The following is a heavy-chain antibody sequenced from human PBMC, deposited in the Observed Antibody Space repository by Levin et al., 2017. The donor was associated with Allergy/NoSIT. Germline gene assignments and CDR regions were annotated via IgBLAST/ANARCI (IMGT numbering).Heavy chain of an antibody. CDR2: IYYSGST. CDR1: GGSVRTYY. D-gene: IGHD3-10*01. V-gene: IGHV4-59*02. CDR3: ARDWAFSHFGSGSYGNPWYFDV. J-gene: IGHJ2*01. Sequence: SETLSLTCTVSGGSVRTYYWNWIRQPPGKGLEWIGYIYYSGSTNYNPSLKSRITISVDTFKNQLSLNLSSVTAADTAVYYCARDWAFSHFGSGSYGNPWYFDVWGRGTLVTVSS.